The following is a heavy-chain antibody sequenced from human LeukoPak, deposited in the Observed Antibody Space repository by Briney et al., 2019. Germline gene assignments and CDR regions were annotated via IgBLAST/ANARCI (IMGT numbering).Heavy chain of an antibody. V-gene: IGHV4-34*01. J-gene: IGHJ6*03. CDR3: ARGRHDITMIVVVMTSVSYYLDV. CDR2: INPSGST. Sequence: SETLSLTCAVYGGSFSGYHWTWIRQSPGKGLEWIGDINPSGSTYYNPSLKSRLTISVDTSKNQFSLKLRSETAADTAVYYCARGRHDITMIVVVMTSVSYYLDVWGKGTTVTVS. D-gene: IGHD3-22*01. CDR1: GGSFSGYH.